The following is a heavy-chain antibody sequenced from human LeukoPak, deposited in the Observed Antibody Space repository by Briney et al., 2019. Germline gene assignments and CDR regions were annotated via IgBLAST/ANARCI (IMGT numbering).Heavy chain of an antibody. CDR3: ARDNGVTMVRGVVIMGLEWHDYYFDY. D-gene: IGHD3-10*01. CDR1: RFTFRNYA. J-gene: IGHJ4*02. CDR2: ISYDGSNK. V-gene: IGHV3-30*04. Sequence: GGSLRLSCAASRFTFRNYAMHWVRQAPGKGLEWVAVISYDGSNKYYADSVTGRFTISRDNSENTLYLQMNSLRTEDTAVYYCARDNGVTMVRGVVIMGLEWHDYYFDYWGQGTLVTVSS.